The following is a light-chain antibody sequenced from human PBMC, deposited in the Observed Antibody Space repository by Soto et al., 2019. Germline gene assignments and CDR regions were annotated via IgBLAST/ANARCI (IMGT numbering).Light chain of an antibody. Sequence: QSVLTQPPSVSAAPGQKVTISCTGSSSNIGSNYVSWYQQLPAAAPKLLIYYNNKRPSGIPDRFSGSKSGTSATLGITGLQTGDEADYYCGTWDSSLSAEVFGGGTKLTVL. V-gene: IGLV1-51*01. CDR2: YNN. CDR3: GTWDSSLSAEV. J-gene: IGLJ2*01. CDR1: SSNIGSNY.